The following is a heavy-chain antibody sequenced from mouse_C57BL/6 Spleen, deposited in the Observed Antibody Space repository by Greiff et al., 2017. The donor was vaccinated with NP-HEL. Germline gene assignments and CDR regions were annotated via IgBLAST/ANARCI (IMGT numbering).Heavy chain of an antibody. CDR2: INPGSGGT. V-gene: IGHV1-54*01. Sequence: VQLQQSGAELVRPGTSVKVSCKASGYAFTNYLIEWVKQRPGQGLEWIGVINPGSGGTNYNEKFKGKATLTADKSSSNAYMQLSSLTSEDSAVYCCARGGVSSPYYFDYWGQGTTLTVSS. CDR1: GYAFTNYL. CDR3: ARGGVSSPYYFDY. J-gene: IGHJ2*01. D-gene: IGHD1-1*01.